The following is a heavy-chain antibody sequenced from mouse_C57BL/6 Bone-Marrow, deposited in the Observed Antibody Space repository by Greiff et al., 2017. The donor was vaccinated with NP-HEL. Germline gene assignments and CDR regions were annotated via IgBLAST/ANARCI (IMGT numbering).Heavy chain of an antibody. J-gene: IGHJ4*01. CDR1: GYTFTSYW. CDR2: IHPNSGST. CDR3: ASKDFALGAIDY. V-gene: IGHV1-64*01. Sequence: QVLLQQPGAELVKPGASVKLSCKASGYTFTSYWMHWVKQRPGQGLEWIGMIHPNSGSTNYNEKFKSKATLTVDKSSSTAYMQFSSLTSEDSAVFYCASKDFALGAIDYWGQGTSVTVSS. D-gene: IGHD3-3*01.